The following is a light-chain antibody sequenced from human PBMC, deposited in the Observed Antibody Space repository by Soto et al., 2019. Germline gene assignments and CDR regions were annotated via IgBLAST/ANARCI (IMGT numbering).Light chain of an antibody. CDR2: DNN. V-gene: IGLV1-51*01. Sequence: QSVLTQPPSVSAAPGQKVTISCSGSSSNIGNNYVSWYQHLPGTAPKLLIYDNNKRPSGIPDRFSGSKSGTSATLGITGLQTGDEADYYCGTWDSSLSAVFGGATHLTVL. CDR3: GTWDSSLSAV. CDR1: SSNIGNNY. J-gene: IGLJ7*01.